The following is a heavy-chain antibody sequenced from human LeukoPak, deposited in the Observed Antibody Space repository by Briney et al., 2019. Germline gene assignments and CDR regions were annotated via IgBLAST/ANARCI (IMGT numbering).Heavy chain of an antibody. CDR1: GFTFDDYG. Sequence: GGSLRLSCAASGFTFDDYGMSWVRQAPGKGLEWVSGINWNGGSTGYADSVKGRFTISRDNAKNSVYLQMNSLRAEDTAVYYCARGLATAAAYWGQGTLVTVSS. CDR3: ARGLATAAAY. J-gene: IGHJ4*02. D-gene: IGHD6-13*01. V-gene: IGHV3-20*04. CDR2: INWNGGST.